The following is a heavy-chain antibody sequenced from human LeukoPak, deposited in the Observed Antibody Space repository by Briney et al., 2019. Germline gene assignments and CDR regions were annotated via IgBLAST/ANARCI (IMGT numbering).Heavy chain of an antibody. CDR3: ARDNPGPMVRGVIIVYYMDV. D-gene: IGHD3-10*01. Sequence: GGSLRLSCAASGFTFSSYEMNWVRQAPGKGLEWVSYISSSGSTIYYADSVKGRFTISRDNAKNSLYLQMNSLRAEDTAVYYCARDNPGPMVRGVIIVYYMDVWGKGTTVTVSS. V-gene: IGHV3-48*03. CDR2: ISSSGSTI. J-gene: IGHJ6*03. CDR1: GFTFSSYE.